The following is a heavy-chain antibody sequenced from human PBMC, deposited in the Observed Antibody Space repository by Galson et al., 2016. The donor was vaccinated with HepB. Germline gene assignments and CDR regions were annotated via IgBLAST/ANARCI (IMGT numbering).Heavy chain of an antibody. D-gene: IGHD2-15*01. CDR3: ASVPHGWWELNH. CDR1: GFTFSTHW. V-gene: IGHV3-7*03. J-gene: IGHJ5*02. CDR2: IKRDGTEK. Sequence: SLRLSCAASGFTFSTHWMNWVRQAPGKGLEWVANIKRDGTEKYYVDSVKGRFTISRDNAKSSLYLQMNSLRPEDTAVYYCASVPHGWWELNHWGQGTLVTVSS.